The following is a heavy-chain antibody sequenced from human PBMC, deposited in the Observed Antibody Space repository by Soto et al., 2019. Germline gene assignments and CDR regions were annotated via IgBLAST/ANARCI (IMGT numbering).Heavy chain of an antibody. CDR2: IYHSGST. J-gene: IGHJ4*02. CDR3: ARGRASSGSSRLGGEFDY. V-gene: IGHV4-30-2*01. CDR1: GGSISSGGYS. D-gene: IGHD1-26*01. Sequence: QLQLQESGSGLVKPSQTLSLTCAVSGGSISSGGYSWSWIRQPPGKGLEWIGYIYHSGSTYYNPSLKSRVTISVDRSKNQFSLKLSSVTAADTAVYYCARGRASSGSSRLGGEFDYWGQGTLVTVSS.